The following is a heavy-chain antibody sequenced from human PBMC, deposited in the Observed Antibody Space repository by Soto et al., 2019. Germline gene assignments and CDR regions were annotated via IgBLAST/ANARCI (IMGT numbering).Heavy chain of an antibody. CDR2: ISSSSSYI. J-gene: IGHJ3*02. V-gene: IGHV3-21*01. CDR3: ASEVAALDAFDI. CDR1: GFTFSSYS. Sequence: EVQLVESGGGLVKPGGSLRLSCAASGFTFSSYSMNWVRQAPGKGLEWVSSISSSSSYIYYADSVKGRFTISRDNAKNSLYLQMNSLRAEDTAVYYCASEVAALDAFDIWGQGTMVTVSS. D-gene: IGHD6-6*01.